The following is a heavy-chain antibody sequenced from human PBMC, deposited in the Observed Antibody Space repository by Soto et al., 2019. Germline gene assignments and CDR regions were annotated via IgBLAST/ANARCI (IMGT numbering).Heavy chain of an antibody. CDR1: GCICTDYW. J-gene: IGHJ4*01. CDR3: ARLANISDSAI. D-gene: IGHD2-21*02. Sequence: PGGSLGDSCRVAGCICTDYWIGWVRQMPGKGLEWMGIIYPGDSDTRYSPSFQGQVTISADKSISTAYLQWSSLKASDTALYYCARLANISDSAIWGHGTLVPVSS. V-gene: IGHV5-51*01. CDR2: IYPGDSDT.